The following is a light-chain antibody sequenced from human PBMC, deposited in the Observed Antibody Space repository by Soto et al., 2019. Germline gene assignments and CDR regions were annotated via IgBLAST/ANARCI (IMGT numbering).Light chain of an antibody. J-gene: IGLJ3*02. CDR1: PGAVTSGNY. CDR3: LLYYGGAHLV. V-gene: IGLV7-43*01. CDR2: TTD. Sequence: VVTQAPSLTVSPGGTVTLTCASRPGAVTSGNYPSWFQQKPGQAPRTLIYTTDDKHSWTPARFSGSLLGGKAALTLSGVQPEDEAEYYCLLYYGGAHLVFGGGTQLTVL.